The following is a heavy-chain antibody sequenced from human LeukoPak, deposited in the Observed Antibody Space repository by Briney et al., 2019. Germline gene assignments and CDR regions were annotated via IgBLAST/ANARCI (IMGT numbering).Heavy chain of an antibody. D-gene: IGHD3-10*01. Sequence: TGGSLRLSCAASGFTFSSYWMSWVRQAPGKGLEWVANIKEDGSEKYYVDSVKGRFTISRDNAKNSLYLQMNSLRAEDTAVYYCARAGVLWFGESKFDYWGQGTQVTVSS. CDR1: GFTFSSYW. V-gene: IGHV3-7*03. J-gene: IGHJ4*02. CDR2: IKEDGSEK. CDR3: ARAGVLWFGESKFDY.